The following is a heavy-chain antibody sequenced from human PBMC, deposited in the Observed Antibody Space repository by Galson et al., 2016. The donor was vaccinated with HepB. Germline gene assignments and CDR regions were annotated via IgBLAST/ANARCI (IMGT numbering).Heavy chain of an antibody. CDR3: VREVAATFCFDF. J-gene: IGHJ4*02. CDR2: INTGDGTT. D-gene: IGHD1-26*01. CDR1: GYTFAKYT. Sequence: SVKVSCKASGYTFAKYTVQWLRQAPGQRLEWMGWINTGDGTTKYSQKFQGRVTFTRDTSASTAYMELSSLRSEDTAVYYCVREVAATFCFDFWGPGTLVTVSS. V-gene: IGHV1-3*04.